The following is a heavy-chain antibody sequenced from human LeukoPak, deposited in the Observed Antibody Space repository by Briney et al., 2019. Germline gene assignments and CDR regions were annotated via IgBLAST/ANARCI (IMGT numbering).Heavy chain of an antibody. D-gene: IGHD3-16*02. J-gene: IGHJ4*02. V-gene: IGHV4-30-4*01. CDR3: ARGLRLGELSLSLDY. CDR2: IYYSGST. Sequence: ASETLSLTCTVSGGSISSGDYYWSWIRQPPGKGLEWIGYIYYSGSTYYNPSLKSRVTISVDTSKNQFSLKLSSVTAADTAVYYCARGLRLGELSLSLDYWGQGTLVTVSS. CDR1: GGSISSGDYY.